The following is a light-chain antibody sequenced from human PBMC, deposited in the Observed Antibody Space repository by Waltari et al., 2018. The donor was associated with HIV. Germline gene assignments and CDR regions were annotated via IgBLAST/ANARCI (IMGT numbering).Light chain of an antibody. J-gene: IGKJ1*01. CDR2: GAS. CDR3: HQYGNSPQT. V-gene: IGKV3-11*01. Sequence: EIVLTQSPATLSLSPGERATLSYRASQSVSSYLAWYQQKPGQAPKLLIYGASNRATGIPARFSGSGSGTDFTLTISSLEPEDFAVYYCHQYGNSPQTFGQGTKVEIK. CDR1: QSVSSY.